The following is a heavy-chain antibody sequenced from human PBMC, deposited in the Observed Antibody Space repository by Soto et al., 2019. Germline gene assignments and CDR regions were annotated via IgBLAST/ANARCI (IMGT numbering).Heavy chain of an antibody. J-gene: IGHJ3*02. V-gene: IGHV6-1*01. CDR3: ARRYGYAFDI. Sequence: SQTLSLTCAISGDSVSTNSATWDWIRQSPSRGLEWLGRTYYRSKWYNDYAVSVKGRITINPDTSKNQFSLKLSSVTAADTAVYYCARRYGYAFDIWGQGTMVTVSS. CDR2: TYYRSKWYN. D-gene: IGHD4-17*01. CDR1: GDSVSTNSAT.